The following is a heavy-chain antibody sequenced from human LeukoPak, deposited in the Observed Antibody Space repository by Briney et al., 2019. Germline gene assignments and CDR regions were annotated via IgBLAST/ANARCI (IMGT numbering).Heavy chain of an antibody. J-gene: IGHJ5*02. CDR1: GGTFSSYA. V-gene: IGHV1-69*13. D-gene: IGHD2-2*01. Sequence: SVKVSCKASGGTFSSYAISWVRQAPGQGLEWMGGIIPIFGTANYAQKFQGRVTITADESTSTAYMELSSLRSEDTAVYYCARSSVVPAAIHNWFDPWGQGTLVTVSS. CDR3: ARSSVVPAAIHNWFDP. CDR2: IIPIFGTA.